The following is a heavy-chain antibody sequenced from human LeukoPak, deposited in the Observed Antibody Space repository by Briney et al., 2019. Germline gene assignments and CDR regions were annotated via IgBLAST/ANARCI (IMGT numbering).Heavy chain of an antibody. CDR3: ARVSPYYDGSGYYAN. V-gene: IGHV3-53*01. Sequence: GGSLRLSCAASGFTVTSNSMSWVRQAPGKGLEWXSVIYRGGSTYYXXSVXXRFTISRDNSKSTLYLQINSLRAEDTAVYYCARVSPYYDGSGYYANWGQGTLVIVSS. J-gene: IGHJ4*02. CDR2: IYRGGST. D-gene: IGHD3-22*01. CDR1: GFTVTSNS.